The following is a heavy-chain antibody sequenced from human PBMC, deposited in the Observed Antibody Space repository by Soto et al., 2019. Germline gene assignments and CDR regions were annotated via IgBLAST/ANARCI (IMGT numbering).Heavy chain of an antibody. J-gene: IGHJ6*02. Sequence: PSETLSLTCAVSGYSISSGYYWGWIRQPPGKGLEWIGSIYHSGSTYYNPSLKSRVTISVDTSKNQFSLKLSSVTAADTAVYYCARDSGAAYYDKRMDVWGQGTTVTVSS. CDR1: GYSISSGYY. V-gene: IGHV4-38-2*02. D-gene: IGHD3-22*01. CDR2: IYHSGST. CDR3: ARDSGAAYYDKRMDV.